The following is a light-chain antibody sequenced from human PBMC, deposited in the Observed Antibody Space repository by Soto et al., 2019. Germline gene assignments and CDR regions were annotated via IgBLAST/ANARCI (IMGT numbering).Light chain of an antibody. V-gene: IGKV1-5*03. Sequence: DIQMTQSPSTLSASVGDRVTITCRASQRISSWLAWYQQRPGKVPRLLIYKASTLESGVPSRFSGSGSGTEFTLTISSLQPDDFATYYCQLYNSPPWTFAQGTKVEIK. CDR2: KAS. CDR1: QRISSW. CDR3: QLYNSPPWT. J-gene: IGKJ1*01.